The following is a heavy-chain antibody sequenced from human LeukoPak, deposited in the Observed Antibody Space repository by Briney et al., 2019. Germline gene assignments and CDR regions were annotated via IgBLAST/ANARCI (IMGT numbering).Heavy chain of an antibody. CDR2: IKQSRSP. V-gene: IGHV4-34*01. D-gene: IGHD6-19*01. CDR1: GGSLSGSY. Sequence: AGDTLSLTCALYGGSLSGSYWSSIRQPPGKGLEWHGEIKQSRSPNYKPSLKSRVTISVDTSKNQFYLKLSSVTAANAAVYNCARRVQVASSSGWSNSGYYFDYWGQGTLVTVSS. CDR3: ARRVQVASSSGWSNSGYYFDY. J-gene: IGHJ4*02.